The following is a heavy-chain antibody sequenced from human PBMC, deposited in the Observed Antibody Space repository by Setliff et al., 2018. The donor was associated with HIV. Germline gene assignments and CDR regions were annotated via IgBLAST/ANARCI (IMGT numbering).Heavy chain of an antibody. D-gene: IGHD6-19*01. CDR2: ISGSGSGT. Sequence: GGSLRLSCAASGFTFSSYWMHGVRQAPGKGLEWVSVISGSGSGTFYADSVKGRFTISRDNSKNTLYLQMNGLRVDDTAVYYCAKDGISGGSYPPYYFDYWGHGTLVTVS. J-gene: IGHJ4*01. CDR1: GFTFSSYW. CDR3: AKDGISGGSYPPYYFDY. V-gene: IGHV3-23*01.